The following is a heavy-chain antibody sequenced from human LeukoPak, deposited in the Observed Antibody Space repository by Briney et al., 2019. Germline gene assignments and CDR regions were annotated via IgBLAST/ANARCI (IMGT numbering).Heavy chain of an antibody. V-gene: IGHV1-2*02. D-gene: IGHD4-11*01. CDR1: GYTFTGYY. J-gene: IGHJ4*02. CDR2: INPNSGGT. Sequence: SVKVSCKAPGYTFTGYYMHWVRQAPGQGLEWMGWINPNSGGTNYAQKFQGRVTMTRDTSISTAYMELSRLRSDDTAVYYCATSGGLDSNYIFDFWGQGTLVTVSS. CDR3: ATSGGLDSNYIFDF.